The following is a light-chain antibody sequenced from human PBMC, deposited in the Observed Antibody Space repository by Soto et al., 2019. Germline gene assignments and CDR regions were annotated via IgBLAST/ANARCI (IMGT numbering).Light chain of an antibody. V-gene: IGKV3-20*01. CDR3: QQYGSTPLT. J-gene: IGKJ4*01. CDR2: DAS. CDR1: QSVRSNY. Sequence: EIVLKQSPDTLSLSPGERATLSCRASQSVRSNYLAWYQQKPGQAPRFLIYDASSRATGIPDRFSGSGSGTDFTRTISTLEPEDFAVYYCQQYGSTPLTFGGGTKVDIK.